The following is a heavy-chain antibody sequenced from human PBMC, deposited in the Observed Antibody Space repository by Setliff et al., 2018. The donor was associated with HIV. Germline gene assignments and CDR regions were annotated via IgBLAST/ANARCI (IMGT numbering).Heavy chain of an antibody. CDR2: ISNNGNVK. V-gene: IGHV3-30*04. D-gene: IGHD3-9*01. CDR3: TRDQNAIAAFERFDS. J-gene: IGHJ5*01. Sequence: GESLKISCAGSPLTFTKYAMHWVRQAPGLGLEWVAAISNNGNVKYYADSVKGRVIISRDNSKNTLYLEMSGLGPDDTALYYCTRDQNAIAAFERFDSWSQGSLVTVSS. CDR1: PLTFTKYA.